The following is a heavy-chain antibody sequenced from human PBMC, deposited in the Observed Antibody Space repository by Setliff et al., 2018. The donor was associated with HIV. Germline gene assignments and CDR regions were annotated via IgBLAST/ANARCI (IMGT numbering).Heavy chain of an antibody. CDR3: ARLGRAIDDGGSSVRLDF. Sequence: SETLSLTCTVSGGSITSYYWNWIRQSPGKGLEWIGYIFDSGTTKYNPSVTSRVTISVDASKNQFFLQLISVTAADTATYYCARLGRAIDDGGSSVRLDFWGQGVLVTVSS. CDR1: GGSITSYY. CDR2: IFDSGTT. J-gene: IGHJ4*02. D-gene: IGHD2-15*01. V-gene: IGHV4-59*08.